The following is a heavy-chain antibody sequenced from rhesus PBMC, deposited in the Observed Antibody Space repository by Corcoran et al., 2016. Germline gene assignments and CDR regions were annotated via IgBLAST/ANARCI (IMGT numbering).Heavy chain of an antibody. CDR1: GGSISSTY. Sequence: QVQLQESGPGLVKPSETLSLTCAVSGGSISSTYWNWIRQAPGGGREGIGYGEDSANGTNHNPSLKSRVALSVDTSKNQLYRKLRSVTAADTAVYYCAREEVTANRFDVWGAGVLVTVSS. CDR2: GEDSANGT. CDR3: AREEVTANRFDV. J-gene: IGHJ5-1*01. D-gene: IGHD2-15*01. V-gene: IGHV4S11*01.